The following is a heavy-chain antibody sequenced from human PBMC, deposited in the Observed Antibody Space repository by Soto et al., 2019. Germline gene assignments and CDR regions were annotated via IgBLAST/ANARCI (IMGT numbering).Heavy chain of an antibody. CDR3: ERGWGYASNDYYYAY. CDR2: IIPIFGTA. J-gene: IGHJ4*02. CDR1: GGTFSRHA. Sequence: QVQLVQSGAEVRKPGSSVKVSCKASGGTFSRHAISWVRQAPGQGLEWMGGIIPIFGTANHAQKFQGRVTIIADESTSTVYMELSSLRAEDTAMYYGERGWGYASNDYYYAYWGQGTLVIVSS. V-gene: IGHV1-69*01. D-gene: IGHD3-22*01.